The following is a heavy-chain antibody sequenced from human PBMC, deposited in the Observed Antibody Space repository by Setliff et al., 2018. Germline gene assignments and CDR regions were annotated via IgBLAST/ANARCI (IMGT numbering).Heavy chain of an antibody. CDR1: GESFSNNY. CDR2: SNHSGNT. V-gene: IGHV4-34*01. Sequence: PSETLSLTCRVYGESFSNNYWSWIRQPPGKGLEWIGESNHSGNTTNHPSLKSRLTMSVDTSKNQFSLKLTSGTAADSAVYYCARGRMRGSCSGPSCTYDPFDIWGQGTPVTVSS. D-gene: IGHD2-2*01. CDR3: ARGRMRGSCSGPSCTYDPFDI. J-gene: IGHJ3*02.